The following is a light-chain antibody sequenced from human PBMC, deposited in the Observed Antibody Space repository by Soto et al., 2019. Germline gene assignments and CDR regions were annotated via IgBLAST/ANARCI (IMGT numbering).Light chain of an antibody. CDR2: DAS. V-gene: IGKV3D-20*01. Sequence: EIVLTQSPGTLSLSPGERATLSCRASQSVSSSYLAWYQQKPGLAPRLLIYDASNRAAGIPDRFSGSGSGTDFTLTISRLEPEDFAVYYCQQFDNLITFGGGTKVEIK. CDR1: QSVSSSY. J-gene: IGKJ4*01. CDR3: QQFDNLIT.